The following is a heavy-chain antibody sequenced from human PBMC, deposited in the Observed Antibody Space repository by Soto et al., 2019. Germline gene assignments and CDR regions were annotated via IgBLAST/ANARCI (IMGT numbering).Heavy chain of an antibody. CDR1: GFTFSSYG. D-gene: IGHD3-10*01. Sequence: GGSLRLSCAASGFTFSSYGMHWVRQAPGKGLEWVAVIWYDGSNKYYADSVKGRFTISRDNSKNTLYLQMNSLRAEDTAVYYCARGPRAMVRGVINYYYGMDVWGQGTTVTVSS. V-gene: IGHV3-33*01. CDR3: ARGPRAMVRGVINYYYGMDV. CDR2: IWYDGSNK. J-gene: IGHJ6*02.